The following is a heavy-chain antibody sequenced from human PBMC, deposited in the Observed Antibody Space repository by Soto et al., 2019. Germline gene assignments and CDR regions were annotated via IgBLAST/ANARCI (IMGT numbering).Heavy chain of an antibody. Sequence: QVQLVQSGAEVKKPGSSVKVSCKASGGTFNIYNINWVRQAPGQGLEWMGGILPIFGTTNYAQRFQGRLTIIADASTSTAYMELSSMRSEDTAVYYCARDETGDSYYYYYGMDVWGQGTTVTVTS. CDR2: ILPIFGTT. J-gene: IGHJ6*02. D-gene: IGHD7-27*01. CDR1: GGTFNIYN. CDR3: ARDETGDSYYYYYGMDV. V-gene: IGHV1-69*01.